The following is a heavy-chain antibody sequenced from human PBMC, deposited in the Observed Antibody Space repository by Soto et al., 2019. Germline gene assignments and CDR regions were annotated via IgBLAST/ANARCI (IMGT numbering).Heavy chain of an antibody. Sequence: QVQLVESGGGLVKPGGSLRLSCAASGFTFSDFYMSWIRQAPGKGLEWISYISSGSTNIFYADSVKGRFTVSRDNAKNSVYLQMDSLRAEDTAVYYCARDRIAAGSDYWGQGTLVTVSS. CDR2: ISSGSTNI. CDR3: ARDRIAAGSDY. CDR1: GFTFSDFY. J-gene: IGHJ4*02. D-gene: IGHD6-25*01. V-gene: IGHV3-11*01.